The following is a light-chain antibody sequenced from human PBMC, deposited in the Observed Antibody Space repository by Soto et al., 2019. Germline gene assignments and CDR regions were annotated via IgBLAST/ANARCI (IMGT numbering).Light chain of an antibody. CDR2: STS. Sequence: VLTQSPGTLSLSPGERATLSCRASQSVDRSDIAWYQQKPGQAPRLLIYSTSIRAAGIPDRFSVSGSGTDFSLTISRLEPEDFAVYYCQQYGSSPLTFGGGTKVDIK. CDR1: QSVDRSD. V-gene: IGKV3-20*01. CDR3: QQYGSSPLT. J-gene: IGKJ4*01.